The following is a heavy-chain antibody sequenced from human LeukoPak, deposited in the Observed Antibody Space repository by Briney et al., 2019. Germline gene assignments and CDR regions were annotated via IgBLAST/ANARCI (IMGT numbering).Heavy chain of an antibody. D-gene: IGHD2-2*01. V-gene: IGHV3-7*01. CDR2: IKQDGSDK. J-gene: IGHJ5*02. Sequence: GGSLRLSCAASGFTFSSYSMSWVRQAPGKGLEWVANIKQDGSDKYYVDSVKGRFTISRDNAKNSLYLQMNSLRAEDTAVYYCARDDCSSISRYHNWFDPWGQGTLVTVSS. CDR1: GFTFSSYS. CDR3: ARDDCSSISRYHNWFDP.